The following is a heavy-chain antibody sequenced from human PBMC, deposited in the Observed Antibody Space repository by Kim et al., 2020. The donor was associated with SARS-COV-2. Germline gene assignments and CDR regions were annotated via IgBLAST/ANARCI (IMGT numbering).Heavy chain of an antibody. V-gene: IGHV3-15*01. Sequence: GGSLRLSCAASGFTFSNAWMSWVRQAPGKGLEWVGRIKSKTDGGTTDYAAPVKGRFTISRDDSKNTLYLQMNSLKTEDTAVYYCTTDQEYCSSTSCYFVTDYWGQGTLVTVSS. CDR3: TTDQEYCSSTSCYFVTDY. J-gene: IGHJ4*02. CDR2: IKSKTDGGTT. D-gene: IGHD2-2*01. CDR1: GFTFSNAW.